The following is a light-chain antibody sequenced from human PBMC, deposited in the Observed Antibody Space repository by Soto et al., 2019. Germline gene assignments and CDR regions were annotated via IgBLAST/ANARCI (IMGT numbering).Light chain of an antibody. CDR2: EAS. J-gene: IGKJ1*01. V-gene: IGKV3-20*01. CDR1: QSVAGAY. Sequence: DIVMTQSPGTLSLSPGDRATLSCRASQSVAGAYVAWYQQRPGQAPRLLISEASSRATGIPDRFSGSGSGTDFILTISRLEPEDFAVYYCQQYGNSPWTFGQGTKVDIK. CDR3: QQYGNSPWT.